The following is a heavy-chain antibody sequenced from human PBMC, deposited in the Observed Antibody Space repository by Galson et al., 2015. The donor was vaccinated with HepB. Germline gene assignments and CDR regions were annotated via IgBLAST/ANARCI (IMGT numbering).Heavy chain of an antibody. CDR1: GLSSGTNW. Sequence: QSGAEVKKPGESLRISCKVSGLSSGTNWIAWVRQMPEKGLELMGIIDLDDSETRYSPSFEGQVTISADGPVDTAYLQWSSLKASDSAIYFCARLKAVAAAGAGYLDYWGQGALITVSS. CDR2: IDLDDSET. CDR3: ARLKAVAAAGAGYLDY. J-gene: IGHJ4*02. V-gene: IGHV5-51*04. D-gene: IGHD6-13*01.